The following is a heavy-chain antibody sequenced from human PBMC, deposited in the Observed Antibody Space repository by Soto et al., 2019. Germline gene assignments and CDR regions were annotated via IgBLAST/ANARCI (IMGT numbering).Heavy chain of an antibody. Sequence: GGSLRLSCAASGFTFSSYGMHWVRQAPGKGLEWVAVIWYDGSNKYYADSVKGRFTISRDNSKNTLYLQMNSLRAEDTAVYYCARDGSAGIAVAALIFDYWGQGTLVTVSS. CDR2: IWYDGSNK. CDR3: ARDGSAGIAVAALIFDY. J-gene: IGHJ4*02. D-gene: IGHD6-19*01. V-gene: IGHV3-33*01. CDR1: GFTFSSYG.